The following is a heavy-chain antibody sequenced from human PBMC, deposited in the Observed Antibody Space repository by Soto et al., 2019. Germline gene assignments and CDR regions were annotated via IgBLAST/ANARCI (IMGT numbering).Heavy chain of an antibody. Sequence: SLRLSCAASGFTFSSYAMSCFRQAPGKGLEWVSAISGSGGSTYYADPVKGRFTISRDNSKNTLYLQMNSLRAEDTAVYYCAKGLEVLLWFGELRDDAFDIWGQGTMVTVSS. CDR1: GFTFSSYA. J-gene: IGHJ3*02. V-gene: IGHV3-23*01. CDR3: AKGLEVLLWFGELRDDAFDI. D-gene: IGHD3-10*01. CDR2: ISGSGGST.